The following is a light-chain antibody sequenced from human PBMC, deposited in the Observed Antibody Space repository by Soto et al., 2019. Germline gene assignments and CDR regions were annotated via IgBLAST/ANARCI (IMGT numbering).Light chain of an antibody. CDR1: SSNIGADYE. J-gene: IGLJ1*01. CDR2: ENN. CDR3: QSYDSSXXAYV. Sequence: QSVLTQPPSVSGAPGQRVTISCTGSSSNIGADYEAPWYQQVPGTAPKLLIYENNNRPSGVPDRFSGSKSGTSASLAITGVQAEDEDEYYCQSYDSSXXAYVXXXXTKLXVL. V-gene: IGLV1-40*01.